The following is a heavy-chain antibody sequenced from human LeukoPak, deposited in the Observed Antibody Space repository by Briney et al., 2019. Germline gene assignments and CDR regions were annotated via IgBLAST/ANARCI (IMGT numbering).Heavy chain of an antibody. CDR1: GFTFSSYA. CDR2: ISYDGSNK. Sequence: GGSLRLSCVASGFTFSSYAMHWVRQAPGKGLEWVAVISYDGSNKYYADSVKGRFTISRDNSRNTLYLQMNSLRAEDTAIYYCADFGSGSYCFDYWGQGTLVTVSS. D-gene: IGHD3-10*01. CDR3: ADFGSGSYCFDY. V-gene: IGHV3-30-3*01. J-gene: IGHJ4*02.